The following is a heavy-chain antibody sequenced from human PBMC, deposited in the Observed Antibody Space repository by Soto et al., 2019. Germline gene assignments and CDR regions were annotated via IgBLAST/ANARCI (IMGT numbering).Heavy chain of an antibody. CDR3: AQKGGGDRILDY. CDR2: IYWDDAK. D-gene: IGHD3-16*01. CDR1: GFSLSTSGVG. V-gene: IGHV2-5*02. J-gene: IGHJ4*02. Sequence: QITLKESGPTLVKPTQTLTLTCTFSGFSLSTSGVGVGWIRQPPGKALEWLALIYWDDAKEYSPSLKSRLTTPKEPPKNRVVLIMTKMAPVDKAPYYCAQKGGGDRILDYWGQGTLVTVSS.